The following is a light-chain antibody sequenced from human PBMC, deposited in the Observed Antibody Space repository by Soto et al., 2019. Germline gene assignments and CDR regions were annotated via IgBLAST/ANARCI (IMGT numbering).Light chain of an antibody. CDR3: TSYAGSSNWV. CDR2: EVS. CDR1: GGDIGTYKY. V-gene: IGLV2-8*01. Sequence: QSALTQPPSASGSPGQSVTISCTGTGGDIGTYKYVSWYQQHPGQAPKLIIYEVSKRPSGVPGRFFGSKSGNTASLTVSGLQSVDEADYYCTSYAGSSNWVFGGGTKLTVL. J-gene: IGLJ3*02.